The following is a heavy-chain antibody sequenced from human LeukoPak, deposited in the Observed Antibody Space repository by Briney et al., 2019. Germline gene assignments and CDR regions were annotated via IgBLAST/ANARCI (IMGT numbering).Heavy chain of an antibody. CDR1: GFTFSSYE. D-gene: IGHD5-24*01. CDR2: ISSSGYTI. CDR3: ARGRDGYNMYHFDY. Sequence: PGGSLRLSCAASGFTFSSYEMNWVRQAPGKGLEWVSYISSSGYTIHYADSVKGRFTISRDNAKNSLYLQMNSLRAEDTAVYYCARGRDGYNMYHFDYWGQGTLVTVSS. V-gene: IGHV3-48*03. J-gene: IGHJ4*02.